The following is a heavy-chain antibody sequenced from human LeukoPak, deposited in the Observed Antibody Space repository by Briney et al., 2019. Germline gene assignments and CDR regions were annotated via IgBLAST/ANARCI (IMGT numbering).Heavy chain of an antibody. CDR3: ARHGSGTTGRLYYYYGMDV. D-gene: IGHD4-11*01. CDR2: INHRGST. V-gene: IGHV4-34*01. J-gene: IGHJ6*02. Sequence: SETLSLTCAVYGGSFSGYYWSWIRQPPGKGLEWIGEINHRGSTNYNPSLKSRVTISVDTSKNQFSLKLSSVAAADTAVYYCARHGSGTTGRLYYYYGMDVWGQGTTVTVSS. CDR1: GGSFSGYY.